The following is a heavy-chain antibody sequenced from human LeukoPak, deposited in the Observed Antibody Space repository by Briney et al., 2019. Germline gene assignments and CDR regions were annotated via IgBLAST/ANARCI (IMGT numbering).Heavy chain of an antibody. V-gene: IGHV4-61*02. D-gene: IGHD3-16*01. CDR2: IYTSGST. CDR1: GGSISSGSYY. Sequence: NPSETLSLTCTVSGGSISSGSYYWSWIRQPAGKGLEWIGRIYTSGSTNYNPSLKSRVTMSVDTSKNQFSLKLSSVTAADTAVYYCARDPGGEYNYYYYMDVWGKGTTVTVSS. J-gene: IGHJ6*03. CDR3: ARDPGGEYNYYYYMDV.